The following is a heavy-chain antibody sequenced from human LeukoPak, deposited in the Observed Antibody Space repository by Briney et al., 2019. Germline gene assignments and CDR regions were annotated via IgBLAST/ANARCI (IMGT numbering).Heavy chain of an antibody. J-gene: IGHJ4*02. CDR3: AHSGAAGNFDY. CDR2: IYWDDDK. CDR1: GFSLSTTGVG. V-gene: IGHV2-5*02. Sequence: NESGPTLVQPTQTLTLTCTFSGFSLSTTGVGVGRIRQPPGKALEWLALIYWDDDKRYSPSLKSRLTITKDTSKNQVVLKMTNMDPVDTATYYCAHSGAAGNFDYWGQGTLVTVYS. D-gene: IGHD6-13*01.